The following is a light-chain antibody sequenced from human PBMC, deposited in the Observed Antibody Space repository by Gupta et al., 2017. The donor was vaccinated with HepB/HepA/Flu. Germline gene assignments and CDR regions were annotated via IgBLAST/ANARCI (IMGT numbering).Light chain of an antibody. CDR3: CSYPSSSTHYWV. V-gene: IGLV2-14*01. CDR2: DVS. J-gene: IGLJ3*02. CDR1: SSDVGGYND. Sequence: QSALTQPASVSGSPGQSITISCTGTSSDVGGYNDVSWYHQHPGKAPKLMLYDVSNRPSGVSNRFSCSKSGNTASLTISGLQAEDEADYYCCSYPSSSTHYWVFGGGTKLTVL.